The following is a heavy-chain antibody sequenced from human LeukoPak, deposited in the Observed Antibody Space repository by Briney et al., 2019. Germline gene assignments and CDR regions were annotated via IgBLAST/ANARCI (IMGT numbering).Heavy chain of an antibody. CDR2: IKQDGSEK. V-gene: IGHV3-7*01. J-gene: IGHJ4*02. CDR3: ATGGYSSSWYGDY. Sequence: GGSPRLSCAAPGFTFSSYWMSWVRQAPGKGLEWVANIKQDGSEKYYVDSVKGRFTISRDNAKNSLYLQMNSLRAEDTAVYYCATGGYSSSWYGDYWGQGTLVTVSS. CDR1: GFTFSSYW. D-gene: IGHD6-13*01.